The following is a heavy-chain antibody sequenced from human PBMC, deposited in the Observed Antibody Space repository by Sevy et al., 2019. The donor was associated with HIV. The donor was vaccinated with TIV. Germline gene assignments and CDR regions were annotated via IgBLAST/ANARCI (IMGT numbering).Heavy chain of an antibody. D-gene: IGHD4-17*01. V-gene: IGHV3-30-3*01. J-gene: IGHJ6*02. CDR1: GFAFTNYYA. CDR3: ARPRANYVDNYFFYAMDV. Sequence: GGSLRLSCAASGFAFTNYYAMHWVRQAPGKGLEWVALISFDESDKYYAASVKGRFTISRDNFKNTLYLQMNSLTTEDTAVYYCARPRANYVDNYFFYAMDVWGQGTTVTVSS. CDR2: ISFDESDK.